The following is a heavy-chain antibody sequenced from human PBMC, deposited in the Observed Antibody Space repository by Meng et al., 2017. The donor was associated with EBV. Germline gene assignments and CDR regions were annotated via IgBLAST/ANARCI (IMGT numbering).Heavy chain of an antibody. CDR1: GGSFSGYY. CDR2: INHSGST. CDR3: ARGSYGSGSYFDY. J-gene: IGHJ4*02. Sequence: QVQLQPWGAXLLKPXXXLSLTCAVYGGSFSGYYWSGLRQPPGKGLEWSGEINHSGSTNYNPSLKSRVTISLDTSKNQFSLKLSSVTAADTAVYYCARGSYGSGSYFDYWGQGTLVTVSS. V-gene: IGHV4-34*01. D-gene: IGHD3-10*01.